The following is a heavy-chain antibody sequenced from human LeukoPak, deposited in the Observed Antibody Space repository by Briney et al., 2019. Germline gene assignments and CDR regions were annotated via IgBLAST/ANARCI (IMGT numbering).Heavy chain of an antibody. CDR1: GFTFRIYA. Sequence: GGSLRLSCTASGFTFRIYAMSWVRQAPGKGLEWVSTMRCDGGSTFYADSVKGRFTISRDNSKNTLSVQMNGLRADDTALYYCAKDRIAGTGTFLGLWGQ. CDR2: MRCDGGST. D-gene: IGHD1-7*01. J-gene: IGHJ1*01. CDR3: AKDRIAGTGTFLGL. V-gene: IGHV3-23*01.